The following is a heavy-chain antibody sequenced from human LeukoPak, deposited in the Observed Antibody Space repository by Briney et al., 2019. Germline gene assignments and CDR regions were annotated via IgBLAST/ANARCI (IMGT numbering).Heavy chain of an antibody. CDR3: AKASRDGCFDY. V-gene: IGHV1-46*01. Sequence: ASVKVSCKASGYTFTSYYMHWVRQAPGQGLEWMGIINPSGGSTSYAQKFQGRVTMTRDTSTSTVYMELSSLRSEDTAVYYCAKASRDGCFDYWGQGTLVTVSS. J-gene: IGHJ4*02. D-gene: IGHD5-24*01. CDR1: GYTFTSYY. CDR2: INPSGGST.